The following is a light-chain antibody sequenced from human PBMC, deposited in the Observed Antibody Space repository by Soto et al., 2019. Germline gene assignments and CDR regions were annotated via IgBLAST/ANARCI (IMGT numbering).Light chain of an antibody. J-gene: IGKJ5*01. V-gene: IGKV3-11*01. CDR1: QSVSSY. Sequence: EIVLTQSPATLSLSAGERATLSCRPSQSVSSYLAWYQQKPGQAPRLLIYDASNRATGIPARFSGSGSGTDFTPTISSLEPEDFVVYYYQQRSNWPPITFGQGTRLEIK. CDR2: DAS. CDR3: QQRSNWPPIT.